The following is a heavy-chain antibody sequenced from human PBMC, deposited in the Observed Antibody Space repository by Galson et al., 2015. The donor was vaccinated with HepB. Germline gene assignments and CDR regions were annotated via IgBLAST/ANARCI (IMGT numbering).Heavy chain of an antibody. CDR1: GFTFSSYA. Sequence: SLRLSCAASGFTFSSYAMHWVRQAPGKGLEWVAVISYDGSNKYYADSVKGRFTISRDNSKNTLYLQMNSLRAEDTAVYYCARDSQGYSGYDGGGFDYWGQGTLVTVSS. CDR3: ARDSQGYSGYDGGGFDY. J-gene: IGHJ4*02. D-gene: IGHD5-12*01. V-gene: IGHV3-30-3*01. CDR2: ISYDGSNK.